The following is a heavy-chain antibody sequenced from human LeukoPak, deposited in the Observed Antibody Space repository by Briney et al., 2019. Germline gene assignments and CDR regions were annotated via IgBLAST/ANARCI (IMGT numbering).Heavy chain of an antibody. Sequence: GGSLRLSCAASGFTFDDYAMHWVRQAPGKGLEWVPLISGDGGTTYYADSVKGRFTISRDNSKNSLYLQMNSLRTEDTALYYCAKVGGTYYYYYYMDVGGKGTTVTVSS. V-gene: IGHV3-43*02. CDR1: GFTFDDYA. J-gene: IGHJ6*03. CDR3: AKVGGTYYYYYYMDV. CDR2: ISGDGGTT. D-gene: IGHD1-26*01.